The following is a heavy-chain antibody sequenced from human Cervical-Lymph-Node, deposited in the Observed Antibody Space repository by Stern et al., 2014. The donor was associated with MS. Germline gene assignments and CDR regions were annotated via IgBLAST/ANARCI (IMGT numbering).Heavy chain of an antibody. D-gene: IGHD6-13*01. CDR1: GFTFSSYS. CDR3: ARDPNIESRYSSSWYYWFDP. Sequence: VQLVESGGGLVKPGGSLRLSCAASGFTFSSYSMNWVRPAPGKGLEWVSSISSSSSYIYYADSVKGRFTISRDNAKNSLYLQMNSLRAEDTAVYYCARDPNIESRYSSSWYYWFDPWGQGTLVTVSS. J-gene: IGHJ5*02. CDR2: ISSSSSYI. V-gene: IGHV3-21*01.